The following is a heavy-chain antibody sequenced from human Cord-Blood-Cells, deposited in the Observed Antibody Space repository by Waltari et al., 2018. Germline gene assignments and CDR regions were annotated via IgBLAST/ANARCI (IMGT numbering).Heavy chain of an antibody. J-gene: IGHJ4*02. Sequence: QVQLQESGPGLVKPSETLSLTCTVSGGSISSYYWSWIRQPPGKGLEWIGYIYYSGSTNYNPSLKSRVTISVDTSKNQFSLKLSSVTAADTAVYYCARGASSSSYYFDYWGQGTLVTVSS. V-gene: IGHV4-59*01. CDR3: ARGASSSSYYFDY. CDR1: GGSISSYY. D-gene: IGHD6-6*01. CDR2: IYYSGST.